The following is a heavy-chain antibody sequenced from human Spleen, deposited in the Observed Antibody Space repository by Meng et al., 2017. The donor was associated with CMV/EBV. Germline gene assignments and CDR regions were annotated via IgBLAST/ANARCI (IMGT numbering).Heavy chain of an antibody. D-gene: IGHD3-3*01. CDR1: GFTFSRYA. CDR3: AKDQNVLRFLEWLVGLDS. J-gene: IGHJ4*02. CDR2: MSADAGTT. Sequence: GESLKISCAASGFTFSRYARTWVRQAPGKSLEWVSLMSADAGTTYYANSLKGRFTISRDNSKHTLYLQMNSLRAEDTDIYYCAKDQNVLRFLEWLVGLDSWGPGTLVTVSS. V-gene: IGHV3-23*01.